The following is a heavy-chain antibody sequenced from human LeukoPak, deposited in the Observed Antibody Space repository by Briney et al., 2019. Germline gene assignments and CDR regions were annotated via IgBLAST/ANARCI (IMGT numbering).Heavy chain of an antibody. D-gene: IGHD3-22*01. V-gene: IGHV1-18*01. CDR1: GYTVTSYG. CDR3: ARDQENYYDSSGSYYFDY. Sequence: ASVKVSCKASGYTVTSYGISWVGQAPGQGGERMGWISAYNGNTKYAQKLQGRVTMTTDTSTSTAYMELRSLRSDDTAVYYCARDQENYYDSSGSYYFDYWGQGTLVTVSS. CDR2: ISAYNGNT. J-gene: IGHJ4*02.